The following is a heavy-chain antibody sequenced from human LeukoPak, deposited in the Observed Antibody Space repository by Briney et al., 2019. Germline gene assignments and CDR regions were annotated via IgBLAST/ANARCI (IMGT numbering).Heavy chain of an antibody. CDR1: GFTFSSYW. CDR2: IKQDGSEK. Sequence: GGSLRLSCAASGFTFSSYWMSWVRQAPGKGLEWVANIKQDGSEKYYVDSVKGRFTMSKDNARDSLYLQMNSLRAEDTAVYYCARVTDLDAFDIWGQGTMVTVSS. V-gene: IGHV3-7*01. J-gene: IGHJ3*02. CDR3: ARVTDLDAFDI.